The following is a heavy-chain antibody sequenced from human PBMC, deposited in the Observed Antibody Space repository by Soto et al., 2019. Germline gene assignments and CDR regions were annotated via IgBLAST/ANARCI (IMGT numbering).Heavy chain of an antibody. V-gene: IGHV5-51*01. D-gene: IGHD2-21*01. Sequence: GESLKISCKGSGYSFTNYWIGWVRQMPGKGLEWMGIIYPGDSDTRYSPSFQGQVTISADKPISTAYLQWSSLKASDTAMHYCARLVNIFDFDYWGQGTLVTVSS. CDR3: ARLVNIFDFDY. CDR2: IYPGDSDT. J-gene: IGHJ4*02. CDR1: GYSFTNYW.